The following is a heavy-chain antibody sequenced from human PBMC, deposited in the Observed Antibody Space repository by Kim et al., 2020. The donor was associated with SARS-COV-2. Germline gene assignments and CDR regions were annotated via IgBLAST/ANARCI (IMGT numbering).Heavy chain of an antibody. CDR3: TGDLAIRSTGGYNWFDP. Sequence: ASVKVSCKASGYTFTGYYIHWVRQAPGQGLEWMGWINPNSGDTKYAEKFQGRVTMTRNTSINTAYAELSRLRSDDTAMYYCTGDLAIRSTGGYNWFDPWGQRALVSVCS. CDR1: GYTFTGYY. D-gene: IGHD3-10*01. CDR2: INPNSGDT. J-gene: IGHJ5*02. V-gene: IGHV1-2*02.